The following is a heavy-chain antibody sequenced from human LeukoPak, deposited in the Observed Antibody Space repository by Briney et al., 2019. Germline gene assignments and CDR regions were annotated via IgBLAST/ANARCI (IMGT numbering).Heavy chain of an antibody. D-gene: IGHD3-10*01. CDR3: ARAGGQFYYGSGTTGGYFDY. CDR1: GFTFSTNY. Sequence: GGSLRLSCAVSGFTFSTNYMTWVRQAPGKGLEWVSDVYSGGATYYADSVKGRFTIYRDISNNIVYLQMNSLRAEDTAVYYCARAGGQFYYGSGTTGGYFDYWGQGTLVTVSS. J-gene: IGHJ4*02. CDR2: VYSGGAT. V-gene: IGHV3-53*01.